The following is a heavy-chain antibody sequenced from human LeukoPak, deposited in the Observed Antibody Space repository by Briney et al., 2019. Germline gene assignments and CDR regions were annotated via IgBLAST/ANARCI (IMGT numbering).Heavy chain of an antibody. J-gene: IGHJ4*02. CDR2: IYTSGST. CDR1: GGSFSGYY. V-gene: IGHV4-59*10. D-gene: IGHD3-10*01. Sequence: ASETLSLTCAVYGGSFSGYYWSWIRQPAGKGLEWIGRIYTSGSTNYNPSLKSRVTMSVDTSKNQFSLKLSSVTAADTAVYYCARASTGSFYYFDYWGQGTLVTVSS. CDR3: ARASTGSFYYFDY.